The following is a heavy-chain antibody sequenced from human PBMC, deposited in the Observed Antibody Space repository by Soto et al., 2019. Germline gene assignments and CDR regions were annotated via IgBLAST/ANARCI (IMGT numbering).Heavy chain of an antibody. CDR2: ISSSSYI. CDR1: GFTFSSYS. V-gene: IGHV3-21*01. D-gene: IGHD3-10*01. CDR3: ARGRYGSGSYLYYYYYGMDV. J-gene: IGHJ6*02. Sequence: GGSLRLSCAASGFTFSSYSMNWVRQAPGKGLEWVSSISSSSYIYYADSVKGRFTISRDNAKNSLYLQMNSLRAEDTAVYYCARGRYGSGSYLYYYYYGMDVWGQGTTVTVSS.